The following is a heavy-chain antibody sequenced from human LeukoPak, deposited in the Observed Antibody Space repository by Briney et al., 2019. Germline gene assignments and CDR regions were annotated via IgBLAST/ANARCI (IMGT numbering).Heavy chain of an antibody. CDR1: GFTFSSYA. V-gene: IGHV3-30-3*01. D-gene: IGHD3-22*01. CDR3: ARDTRGYYDSSGYYYPMAY. Sequence: PGGSLRLSCAASGFTFSSYAMPWVRQAPGKGLEWVAVISYDGSNKYYADSVKGRFTISRDNSKNTLYLQMNSLRAEDTAVYYCARDTRGYYDSSGYYYPMAYWGQGTLVTVSS. J-gene: IGHJ4*02. CDR2: ISYDGSNK.